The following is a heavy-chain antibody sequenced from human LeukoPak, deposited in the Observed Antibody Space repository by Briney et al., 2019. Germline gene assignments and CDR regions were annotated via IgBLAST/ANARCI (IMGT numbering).Heavy chain of an antibody. CDR3: ARGRRCMDV. CDR1: GFTFSSYS. Sequence: QAGGSLRLSCAASGFTFSSYSMNWVRQAPGKGLEWVSYISSSSSTIYYADSVKGRFTISRDNAKNSLYLQMNSLRAEDTAVYYCARGRRCMDVWGQGTTVTVSS. J-gene: IGHJ6*02. V-gene: IGHV3-48*01. CDR2: ISSSSSTI.